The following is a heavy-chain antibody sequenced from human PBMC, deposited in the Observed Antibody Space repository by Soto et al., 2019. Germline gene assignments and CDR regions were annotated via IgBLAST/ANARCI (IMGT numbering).Heavy chain of an antibody. CDR2: ISHRGST. Sequence: QVQLQQWGAGLLKPSETLSLTCAVSGGSFSAHYWSWIRQPPGKGLEWIGEISHRGSTNYNPSVKSRVTISGDTSKNQFSLRLTSVTAADTAVYFCARAGRLGFCTNGVCPFDFWRRGTLVTVSS. CDR1: GGSFSAHY. CDR3: ARAGRLGFCTNGVCPFDF. J-gene: IGHJ4*02. V-gene: IGHV4-34*01. D-gene: IGHD2-8*01.